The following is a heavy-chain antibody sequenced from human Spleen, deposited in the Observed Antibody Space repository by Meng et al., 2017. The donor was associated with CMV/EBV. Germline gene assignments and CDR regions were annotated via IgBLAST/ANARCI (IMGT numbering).Heavy chain of an antibody. CDR2: ISVYTDNT. V-gene: IGHV1-18*04. J-gene: IGHJ4*02. CDR3: ARDSPSLYSSSPGIDF. Sequence: ASVKVSCKTSGYTFTSYGASWVRQAPGQGLEWMGWISVYTDNTSSAQKFQGRLTMTTDTSTSTAYMELRSLRSDDTAVYYCARDSPSLYSSSPGIDFWGQGTLVTVSS. CDR1: GYTFTSYG. D-gene: IGHD6-6*01.